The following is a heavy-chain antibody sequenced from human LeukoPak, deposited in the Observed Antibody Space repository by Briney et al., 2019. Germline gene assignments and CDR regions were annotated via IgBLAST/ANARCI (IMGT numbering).Heavy chain of an antibody. CDR2: IHTSGST. J-gene: IGHJ6*02. D-gene: IGHD1-26*01. CDR1: GGSISSGSYH. Sequence: SQTLSLTCSVSGGSISSGSYHWNWIRQPAGKGLEWIGRIHTSGSTSYNPSLKSRVTISVDTSKNQFSLKLSSVTAADTAIYYCARDIEWAYGMDVWGQGTTVTVSS. V-gene: IGHV4-61*02. CDR3: ARDIEWAYGMDV.